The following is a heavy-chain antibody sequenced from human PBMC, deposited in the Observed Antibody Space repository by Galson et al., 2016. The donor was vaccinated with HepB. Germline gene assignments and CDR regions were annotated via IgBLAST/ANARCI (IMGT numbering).Heavy chain of an antibody. D-gene: IGHD3-16*01. J-gene: IGHJ4*02. Sequence: SETLSLTCTVSGGSISSSSYYWGWIRQPPGKGLEWIGTIYYSGSTYYNPSLKSRVTMSLDTSKNQFSLKLTSVTAADTAVYYCATFSGGEYVADNWGQGTLVTVSS. CDR2: IYYSGST. V-gene: IGHV4-39*07. CDR1: GGSISSSSYY. CDR3: ATFSGGEYVADN.